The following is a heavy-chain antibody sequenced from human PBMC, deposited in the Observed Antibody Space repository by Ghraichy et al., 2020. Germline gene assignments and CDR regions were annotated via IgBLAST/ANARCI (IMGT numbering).Heavy chain of an antibody. CDR1: GYTFTGYY. CDR2: INPNSGGT. Sequence: ASVKVSCKASGYTFTGYYMHWVRQAPGQGLEWMGRINPNSGGTNYAQKFQGRVTMTRDTSISTAYMELSRLRSDDTAVYYCARTASYNWNEFGYWGQGTLVTVSS. J-gene: IGHJ4*02. V-gene: IGHV1-2*06. D-gene: IGHD1-20*01. CDR3: ARTASYNWNEFGY.